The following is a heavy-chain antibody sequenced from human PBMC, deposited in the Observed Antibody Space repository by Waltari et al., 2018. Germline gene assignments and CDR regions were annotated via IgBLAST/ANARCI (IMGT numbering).Heavy chain of an antibody. CDR1: GFTFSSYA. CDR3: AKGGLGVIVLMVYAIGEYYFDY. D-gene: IGHD2-8*01. CDR2: ISGSGGST. J-gene: IGHJ4*02. Sequence: EVQLLESGGGLVQPGGSLRLSCAASGFTFSSYAMSWVRQAPGKGLEWVSAISGSGGSTYYADSVKGRFTISRDNSKNTLYLQMNSLRAEDTAVYYCAKGGLGVIVLMVYAIGEYYFDYWGQGTLVTVSS. V-gene: IGHV3-23*01.